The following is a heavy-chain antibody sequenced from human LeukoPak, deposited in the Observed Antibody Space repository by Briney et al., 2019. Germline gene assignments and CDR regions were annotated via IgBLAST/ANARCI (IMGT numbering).Heavy chain of an antibody. J-gene: IGHJ5*02. D-gene: IGHD3-10*01. V-gene: IGHV4-34*01. CDR1: GGSFSGYY. CDR3: ARENYGSGRGWFDP. Sequence: PSETLSLTCAVYGGSFSGYYWSWIRQPPGKGLEWIGEINHSGSTNYNPSLKSRVTISVDTSKNQFSLKLSSVTAADTAVYYCARENYGSGRGWFDPWGQGTLVTVSS. CDR2: INHSGST.